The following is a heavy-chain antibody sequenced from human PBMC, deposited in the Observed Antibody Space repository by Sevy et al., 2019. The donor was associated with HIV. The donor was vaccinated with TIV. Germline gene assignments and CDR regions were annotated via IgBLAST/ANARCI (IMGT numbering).Heavy chain of an antibody. V-gene: IGHV3-21*01. CDR3: VVYYYDSSGYSNAFDI. CDR2: ISSSSSYI. J-gene: IGHJ3*02. Sequence: GGSLRLSCAASGFTFSSYSMNWVRQAPGKGLEWVSSISSSSSYIYYADSVKGRFTISSDNAKNSLYLQMNSLGAEDTAVYYCVVYYYDSSGYSNAFDIWGQGTMVTVSS. D-gene: IGHD3-22*01. CDR1: GFTFSSYS.